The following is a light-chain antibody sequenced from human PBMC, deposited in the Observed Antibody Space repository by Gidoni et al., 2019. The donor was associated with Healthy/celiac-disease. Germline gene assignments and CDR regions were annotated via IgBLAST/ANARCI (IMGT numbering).Light chain of an antibody. CDR2: GAS. CDR1: QSVSSSY. J-gene: IGKJ2*01. V-gene: IGKV3D-7*01. CDR3: QQDYNLYT. Sequence: PGDRVTLSCRASQSVSSSYLTWYQQKPGQAPRLLIYGASTRATSIPARCSSSGSGTDFTLTISSLQPEDFAVYYCQQDYNLYTFGQGTKLEIK.